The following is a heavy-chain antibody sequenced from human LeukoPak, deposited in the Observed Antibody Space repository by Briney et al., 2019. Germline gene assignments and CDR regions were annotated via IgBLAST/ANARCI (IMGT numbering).Heavy chain of an antibody. CDR1: GYTFTGYY. V-gene: IGHV1-2*02. CDR2: INPNSGGT. D-gene: IGHD5-12*01. J-gene: IGHJ5*02. CDR3: VRENIVATRWFDP. Sequence: GASVKVSCKASGYTFTGYYMHWVRQAPGQGLEWMGWINPNSGGTNYAQKFQGRVTMTRDTSITTSYMDLSRLTSDDTAVYFCVRENIVATRWFDPWGQGTLVTVSS.